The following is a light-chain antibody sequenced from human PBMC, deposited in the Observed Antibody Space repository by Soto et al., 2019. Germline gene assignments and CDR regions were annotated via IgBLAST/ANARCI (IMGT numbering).Light chain of an antibody. V-gene: IGLV1-44*01. CDR2: GDN. J-gene: IGLJ1*01. CDR3: AAWDDSLNGYV. CDR1: SSSIGSNT. Sequence: QSGLTQPPSASGTPGQRVTISCSGSSSSIGSNTVNWYQQLPGTAPKLLIYGDNQRPSGVPDRFSGSKSGTTASLAISGLQSEDEADYYCAAWDDSLNGYVFGTGTKLTVL.